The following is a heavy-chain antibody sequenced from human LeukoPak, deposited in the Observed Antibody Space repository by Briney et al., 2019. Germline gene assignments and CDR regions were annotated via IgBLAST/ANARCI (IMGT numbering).Heavy chain of an antibody. CDR2: ISCSGGST. CDR3: AKGLESSIWYTHIDY. D-gene: IGHD6-13*01. J-gene: IGHJ4*02. CDR1: GFTFSNFA. V-gene: IGHV3-23*01. Sequence: PGGSLRLSCAASGFTFSNFAMRWVRQAPGKGLEWVSVISCSGGSTYYADFVKGRFTVPRHNSKNTLYLQMSRLRDEDTAVYYCAKGLESSIWYTHIDYWGQGTLVTVTS.